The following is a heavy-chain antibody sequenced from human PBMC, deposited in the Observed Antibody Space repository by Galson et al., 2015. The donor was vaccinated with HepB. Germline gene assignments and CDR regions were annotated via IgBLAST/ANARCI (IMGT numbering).Heavy chain of an antibody. V-gene: IGHV1-18*01. CDR2: ISGYNGNR. Sequence: SVKVSCKASGYTFTSYGISWVRQAPGQGPEWMGWISGYNGNRNYAQKLQGRVSMTTDTSTSTAYMELRSLRSDDTAVYYCARSRIAGAYYYYYGMDVWGQGTTVTVSS. CDR3: ARSRIAGAYYYYYGMDV. CDR1: GYTFTSYG. D-gene: IGHD6-19*01. J-gene: IGHJ6*02.